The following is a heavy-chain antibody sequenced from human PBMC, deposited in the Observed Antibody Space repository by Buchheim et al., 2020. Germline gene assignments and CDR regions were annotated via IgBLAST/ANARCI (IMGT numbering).Heavy chain of an antibody. CDR1: GFTFSSYG. V-gene: IGHV3-33*01. Sequence: QVQLVESGGGVVQPGRSLRLSCAASGFTFSSYGMHWVRQAPGKGLEWVAVIWYDGSNKYYADSVKGRFTISRDNSKNTLYLQMNSLRAEDTAVYYCARAFEDYYGSGSYYGYWGQGTL. CDR3: ARAFEDYYGSGSYYGY. CDR2: IWYDGSNK. J-gene: IGHJ4*02. D-gene: IGHD3-10*01.